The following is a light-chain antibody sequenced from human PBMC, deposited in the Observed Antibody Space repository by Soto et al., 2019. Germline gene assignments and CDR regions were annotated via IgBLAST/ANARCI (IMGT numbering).Light chain of an antibody. CDR3: LQHNSYPPWA. Sequence: DIQMTQSPSSLSASVGDRVTITCRASQGIRNDLDWYQQKPGKATKRLIYASSSLQSGVPSRFSGSGSGTEFTLTISSLQPEDFATNYCLQHNSYPPWAFGQGTKVEIK. J-gene: IGKJ1*01. CDR2: ASS. V-gene: IGKV1-17*01. CDR1: QGIRND.